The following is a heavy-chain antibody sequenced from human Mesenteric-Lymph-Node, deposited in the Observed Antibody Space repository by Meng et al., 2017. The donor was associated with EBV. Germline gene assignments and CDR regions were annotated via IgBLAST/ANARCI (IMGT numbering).Heavy chain of an antibody. V-gene: IGHV4-4*02. Sequence: QGTLPGSGPGMVEASGALDLLCGVSGGSISSRNWGSWVRQPPGKGLEWIGQIYHSGSTNYNPSLKSRITISVDTSKNQFSLKLSSGTAADTAVYYCARHPFYYKKGGESWGQGTLVTVSS. J-gene: IGHJ5*02. D-gene: IGHD3-10*01. CDR1: GGSISSRNW. CDR2: IYHSGST. CDR3: ARHPFYYKKGGES.